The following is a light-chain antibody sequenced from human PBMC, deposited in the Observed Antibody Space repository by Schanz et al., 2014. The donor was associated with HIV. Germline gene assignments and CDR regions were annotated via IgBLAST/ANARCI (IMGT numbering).Light chain of an antibody. CDR1: QSVSSN. Sequence: EIVMTQSPATLSVSPGERATLSCRASQSVSSNLAWYHQKPGQAPRLLIYGASTRATGILARFSGSGSGADFTLTISSLQAEDVAVYYCLQYYTTPRTFGQGTKVEVK. CDR3: LQYYTTPRT. CDR2: GAS. J-gene: IGKJ1*01. V-gene: IGKV3-15*01.